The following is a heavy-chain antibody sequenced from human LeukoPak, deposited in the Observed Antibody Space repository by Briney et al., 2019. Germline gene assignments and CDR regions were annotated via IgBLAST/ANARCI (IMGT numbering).Heavy chain of an antibody. D-gene: IGHD4-11*01. Sequence: ASVKVSCKASGYTFSDYYIHWVRQAPGQGLEWVGWINPKTGGTDYAQRFQGSVTMTRDTSINTAYMELSRLRSDDTAVYYCARDPTYSNYVNFDYWGQGTLVTVSS. CDR2: INPKTGGT. CDR3: ARDPTYSNYVNFDY. CDR1: GYTFSDYY. J-gene: IGHJ4*02. V-gene: IGHV1-2*02.